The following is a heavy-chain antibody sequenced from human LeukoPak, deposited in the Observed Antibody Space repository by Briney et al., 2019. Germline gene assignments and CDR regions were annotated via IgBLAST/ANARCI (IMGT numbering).Heavy chain of an antibody. V-gene: IGHV3-21*01. Sequence: PGGSLRLSCAASGFTFSSYSMNWVRQAPGKGLEWVSSISSSSSYIYYADSVKGRFTISRDNAKNSLYLQMNSLRAEDTAVYYCAKDAYYDFWSGSPGFDPWGQGTLVTVSS. D-gene: IGHD3-3*01. CDR2: ISSSSSYI. CDR1: GFTFSSYS. J-gene: IGHJ5*02. CDR3: AKDAYYDFWSGSPGFDP.